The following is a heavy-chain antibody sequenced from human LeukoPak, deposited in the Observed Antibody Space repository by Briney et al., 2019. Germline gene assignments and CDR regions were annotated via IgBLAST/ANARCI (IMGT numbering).Heavy chain of an antibody. CDR3: ARGTLYGDLHEFDY. J-gene: IGHJ4*02. D-gene: IGHD4-17*01. V-gene: IGHV4-59*12. CDR2: IYYSGST. CDR1: GGSISSYY. Sequence: SETLSLTCTVSGGSISSYYWSWIRQPPGKGLEWIGYIYYSGSTNYNPSLKSRVTISVDRSKNQFSLKLKSMTAADTAVYYCARGTLYGDLHEFDYWGQGTLVTVSS.